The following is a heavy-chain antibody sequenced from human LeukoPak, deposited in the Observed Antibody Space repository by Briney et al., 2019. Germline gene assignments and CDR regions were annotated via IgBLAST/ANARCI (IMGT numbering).Heavy chain of an antibody. CDR3: ARGATFRGTYYMDV. Sequence: SETLSLTCIVSGGPISTHYWSWSRQPPGKGLGWIGYNDYSGSTNYNPSLKSRVTISVDTSKNQFSLKLNSVTAADTAVYYCARGATFRGTYYMDVWGKGTTVTVSS. D-gene: IGHD3-10*01. CDR1: GGPISTHY. V-gene: IGHV4-59*11. J-gene: IGHJ6*03. CDR2: NDYSGST.